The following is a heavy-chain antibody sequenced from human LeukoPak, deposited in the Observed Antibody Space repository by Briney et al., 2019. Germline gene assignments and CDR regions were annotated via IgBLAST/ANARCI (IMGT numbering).Heavy chain of an antibody. CDR1: GGSISSYY. V-gene: IGHV4-59*01. D-gene: IGHD3-22*01. J-gene: IGHJ4*02. CDR3: ARGVNYDSSGYHPPFSY. CDR2: IYYSGST. Sequence: SETLSLTCAVSGGSISSYYWSWILQPPGKGLEWIGYIYYSGSTNYNPSLKSRVTISVDTSKNQFSLKLSSVTAADTAVYYCARGVNYDSSGYHPPFSYWGQGTLVTVSS.